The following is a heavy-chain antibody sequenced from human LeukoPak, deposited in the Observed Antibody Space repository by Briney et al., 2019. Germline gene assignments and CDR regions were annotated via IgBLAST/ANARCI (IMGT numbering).Heavy chain of an antibody. CDR1: GGSISSYY. J-gene: IGHJ4*02. V-gene: IGHV4-59*12. CDR2: IYYSGST. Sequence: SETLSLTCTVSGGSISSYYWSWIRQPPGKGLEWIGYIYYSGSTNYNPSLKSRVTISVDTSKNQFSLKLSSVTAADTAVYYCARGRITMIVVVTAYFDYWGQGTLVTVSS. CDR3: ARGRITMIVVVTAYFDY. D-gene: IGHD3-22*01.